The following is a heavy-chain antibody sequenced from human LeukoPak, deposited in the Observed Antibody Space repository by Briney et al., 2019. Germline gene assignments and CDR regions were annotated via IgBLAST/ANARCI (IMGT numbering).Heavy chain of an antibody. Sequence: PSETLSFTCAVYGGSFSGYYWSWIRQPPGKGLEWIGEINHSGSTNYNPSLKSRVTISVDTSKNQFSLKLSSVTAADTAVYYCARGAAALFDYWGQGTLVTVSS. CDR3: ARGAAALFDY. CDR1: GGSFSGYY. J-gene: IGHJ4*02. D-gene: IGHD2-2*01. V-gene: IGHV4-34*01. CDR2: INHSGST.